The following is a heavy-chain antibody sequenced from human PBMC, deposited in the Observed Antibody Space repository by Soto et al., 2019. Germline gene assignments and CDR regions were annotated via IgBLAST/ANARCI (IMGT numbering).Heavy chain of an antibody. CDR1: GGSFSGYY. J-gene: IGHJ6*03. D-gene: IGHD3-9*01. CDR3: ARGTTPFGRYFDWGPSSRYYYYYMDV. Sequence: SETLSLTCAVYGGSFSGYYWSWIRQPPGKGLEWIGEINHSGSTNYNPSLKSRVTISVDTSKNQFSLKLSSVTAADTAVYYCARGTTPFGRYFDWGPSSRYYYYYMDVWGKGTTVTVSS. V-gene: IGHV4-34*01. CDR2: INHSGST.